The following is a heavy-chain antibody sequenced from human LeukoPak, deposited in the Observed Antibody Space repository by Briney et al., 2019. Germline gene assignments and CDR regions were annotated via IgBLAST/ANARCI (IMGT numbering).Heavy chain of an antibody. Sequence: GGSLRLSCAASGFTFSSYGMHWVRQAPGKGLEWVAFIRYDGSNKYYADSVKGRFTISRDNSESTLYLQMNSLRAEDTAVYYCAKDLYYDILTGPFDYWGQGTLVTVSS. D-gene: IGHD3-9*01. CDR2: IRYDGSNK. CDR3: AKDLYYDILTGPFDY. CDR1: GFTFSSYG. J-gene: IGHJ4*02. V-gene: IGHV3-30*02.